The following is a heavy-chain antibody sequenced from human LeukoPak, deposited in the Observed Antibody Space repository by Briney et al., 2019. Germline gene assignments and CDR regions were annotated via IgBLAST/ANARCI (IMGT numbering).Heavy chain of an antibody. Sequence: SVKISCKASGGTFSSYAISWVRQAPGQGLEWMGGVIPIFGTANYAQKFQGRVTITADKSTSTAYMELSSLRSEDTAVYYCASSTYDFWSGHIQGAFDYWGQGTLVTVSS. J-gene: IGHJ4*02. D-gene: IGHD3-3*01. CDR2: VIPIFGTA. CDR3: ASSTYDFWSGHIQGAFDY. CDR1: GGTFSSYA. V-gene: IGHV1-69*06.